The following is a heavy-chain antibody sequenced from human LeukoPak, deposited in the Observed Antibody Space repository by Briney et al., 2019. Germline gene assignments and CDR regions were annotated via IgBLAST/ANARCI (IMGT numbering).Heavy chain of an antibody. J-gene: IGHJ3*02. CDR2: IRYDGSNK. CDR1: GFTFSSYG. D-gene: IGHD6-19*01. Sequence: GGSLRLSCAASGFTFSSYGMHWVRQAPGKGLEWVAFIRYDGSNKYYADSVKGRFTISRDNSKNTLYLQMNSLRAEDTAVYYCARDQTPGYSSGWSGAFDIWGQGTMVTVSS. V-gene: IGHV3-30*02. CDR3: ARDQTPGYSSGWSGAFDI.